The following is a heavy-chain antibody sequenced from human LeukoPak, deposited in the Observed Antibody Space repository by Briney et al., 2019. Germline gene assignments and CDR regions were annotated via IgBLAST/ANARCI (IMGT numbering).Heavy chain of an antibody. V-gene: IGHV3-21*01. CDR2: ISSSSSCI. CDR3: ARLEVPAAVIDY. Sequence: GGSLRLSCAASGFTFSSYSMNWVRQAPGKGLEWVSSISSSSSCIYYADSVKGRFTISRDNAKNSLYLQMNSLRAEDTAVYYCARLEVPAAVIDYWGQGTLVTVSS. CDR1: GFTFSSYS. J-gene: IGHJ4*02. D-gene: IGHD2-2*01.